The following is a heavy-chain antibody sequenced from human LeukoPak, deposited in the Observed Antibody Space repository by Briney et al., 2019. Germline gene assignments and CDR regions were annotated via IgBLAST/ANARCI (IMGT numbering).Heavy chain of an antibody. J-gene: IGHJ1*01. D-gene: IGHD1-14*01. CDR2: INHSGST. Sequence: PSETLSLTCAVYGGSFSGYYWSWIRQPPGKGLEWIGEINHSGSTNYNPSLKSRVTISVDTSKNQFSLKLSSVTAADTAVYYCARQTVGSRAEYFHHWGQGTLVTVSS. CDR3: ARQTVGSRAEYFHH. CDR1: GGSFSGYY. V-gene: IGHV4-34*01.